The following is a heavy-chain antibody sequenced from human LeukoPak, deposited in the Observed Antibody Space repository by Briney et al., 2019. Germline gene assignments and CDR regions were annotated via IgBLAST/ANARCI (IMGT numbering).Heavy chain of an antibody. CDR2: ISWNSGSI. CDR1: GFTFEDYA. Sequence: PGGSLRLSCTVSGFTFEDYAMHWVRQAPGKGLEWVSGISWNSGSIDYVESVKGRFTISRDNGGNSLYLQMNSLTVEDTALYYCAKGSGRYWTFFDFWGQGTLVAVSS. J-gene: IGHJ4*02. V-gene: IGHV3-9*01. CDR3: AKGSGRYWTFFDF. D-gene: IGHD1-26*01.